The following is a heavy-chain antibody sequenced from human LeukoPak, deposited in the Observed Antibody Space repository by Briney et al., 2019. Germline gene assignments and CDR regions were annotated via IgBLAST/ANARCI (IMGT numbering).Heavy chain of an antibody. CDR1: GFTFDDFA. D-gene: IGHD5-24*01. CDR2: INWNSGRI. V-gene: IGHV3-9*01. CDR3: AKDRDGSYYYGMDV. Sequence: SGRPLRLSCAASGFTFDDFAMHWVRQAPGKGLEWVSGINWNSGRIGYADSVKGRFTISRDNAKNSLYLQMNSLRAEDTALYYCAKDRDGSYYYGMDVWAKGPRSPSP. J-gene: IGHJ6*02.